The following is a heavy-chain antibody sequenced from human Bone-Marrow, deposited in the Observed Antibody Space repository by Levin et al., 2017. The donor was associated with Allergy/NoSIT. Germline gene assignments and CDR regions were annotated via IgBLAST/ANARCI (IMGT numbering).Heavy chain of an antibody. CDR2: ITSTSSHI. D-gene: IGHD6-19*01. V-gene: IGHV3-21*01. Sequence: GESLKISCAASGFTFSSYSMIWVRQAPGKGLEWVSTITSTSSHIFYADSVKGRFTGSRDNAKNSLYLQMTSLRAEDTAVYYCVTKGRGWRNPDYWGQGTLVTVSS. CDR3: VTKGRGWRNPDY. CDR1: GFTFSSYS. J-gene: IGHJ4*02.